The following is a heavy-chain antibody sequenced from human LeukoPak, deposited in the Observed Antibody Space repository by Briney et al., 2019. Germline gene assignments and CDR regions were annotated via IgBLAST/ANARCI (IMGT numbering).Heavy chain of an antibody. Sequence: PSETLSLTRTVYGGSFSGYYWSWIRQPPGRGLEWIGEINHSGSTNYKPSLKSRVTLSLDTSRNQFSLKLTSVTAADTAVYYCARGGEGHYFGSASQDYWGQGTLVTVSS. CDR2: INHSGST. V-gene: IGHV4-34*01. J-gene: IGHJ4*02. CDR1: GGSFSGYY. D-gene: IGHD3-10*01. CDR3: ARGGEGHYFGSASQDY.